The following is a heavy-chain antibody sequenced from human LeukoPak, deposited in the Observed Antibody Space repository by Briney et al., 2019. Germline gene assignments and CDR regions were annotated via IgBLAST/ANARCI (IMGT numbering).Heavy chain of an antibody. CDR1: GGSISSYY. CDR2: IYYSGST. D-gene: IGHD5-12*01. J-gene: IGHJ4*02. V-gene: IGHV4-59*01. Sequence: SETLSLTCTVSGGSISSYYWSWIRQPPGKGLEWIGYIYYSGSTNYNPSLKSRVTISVDTSKNQFSLKLSSVTAADTAVYYCAGEYSGYVGGFDYWGQGTLVTVSS. CDR3: AGEYSGYVGGFDY.